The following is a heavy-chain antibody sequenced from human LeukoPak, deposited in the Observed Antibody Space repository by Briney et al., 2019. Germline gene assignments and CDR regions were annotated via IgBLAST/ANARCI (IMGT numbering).Heavy chain of an antibody. CDR1: GFTFSSYA. V-gene: IGHV3-23*01. Sequence: GGSLRLSCAASGFTFSSYAMSWVRQAPGKGLEWVSSISGSGGSTYYADSVRGRFTISRDNAKNSLYLQMNSLRAEDTAVYYCARAYCSSTSCYANDYWGQGTLVTVSS. J-gene: IGHJ4*02. CDR3: ARAYCSSTSCYANDY. D-gene: IGHD2-2*01. CDR2: ISGSGGST.